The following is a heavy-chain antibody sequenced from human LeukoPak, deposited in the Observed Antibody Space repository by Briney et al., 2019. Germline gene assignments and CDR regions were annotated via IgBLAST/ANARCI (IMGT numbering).Heavy chain of an antibody. CDR3: ARGSRISYYGMDV. J-gene: IGHJ6*02. CDR2: IIPILGIA. CDR1: GGTFSSYA. D-gene: IGHD3-3*02. V-gene: IGHV1-69*04. Sequence: ASVKVSCKASGGTFSSYAISWVRQAPGQGLEWMGRIIPILGIANYAQKFQGRVTITADKSTGTAYMELSSLRSEDTAVYYCARGSRISYYGMDVWGQGTTVTVSS.